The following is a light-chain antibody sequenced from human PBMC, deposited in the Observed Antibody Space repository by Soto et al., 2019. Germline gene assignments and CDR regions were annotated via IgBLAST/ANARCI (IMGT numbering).Light chain of an antibody. CDR2: AAS. V-gene: IGKV1-27*01. Sequence: DIQMTQSPSSLSASVGDRVTITCRASQGISNYLAWYQPKPGKVPKLLIYAASTLQSGVPSRFRGSGSGTDFTLTISSLQPQDVANYHFQKYNSAPLTFGQGTRLEMK. CDR1: QGISNY. J-gene: IGKJ5*01. CDR3: QKYNSAPLT.